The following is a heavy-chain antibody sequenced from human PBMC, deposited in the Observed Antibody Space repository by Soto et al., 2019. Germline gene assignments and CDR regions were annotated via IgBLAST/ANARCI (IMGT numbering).Heavy chain of an antibody. CDR1: GRSISSGGYS. J-gene: IGHJ4*02. V-gene: IGHV4-30-2*01. D-gene: IGHD3-22*01. Sequence: PSETLSLTCAVSGRSISSGGYSWSWIRQPPGKGLEWIGYIYHSGSTYYNPSLKSRVTISVDRSKNQFSLKLSSVTAADTAVYSGASRSGYSLLDYWGQGTLVTVSS. CDR3: ASRSGYSLLDY. CDR2: IYHSGST.